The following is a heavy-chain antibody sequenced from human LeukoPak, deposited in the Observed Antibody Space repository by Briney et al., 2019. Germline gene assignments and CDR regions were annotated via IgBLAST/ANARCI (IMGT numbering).Heavy chain of an antibody. CDR3: ARVGYDSSGYYSGYFDY. V-gene: IGHV4-59*01. D-gene: IGHD3-22*01. Sequence: SETLSLTCTVSGGSLSSYYWSWIRQPPGKGLEWIGYIYYSGSTNYNPSLKSRVTISVDTSKNQFSLKLSSVTAADTAVYYCARVGYDSSGYYSGYFDYWGQGTLVTVSS. J-gene: IGHJ4*02. CDR2: IYYSGST. CDR1: GGSLSSYY.